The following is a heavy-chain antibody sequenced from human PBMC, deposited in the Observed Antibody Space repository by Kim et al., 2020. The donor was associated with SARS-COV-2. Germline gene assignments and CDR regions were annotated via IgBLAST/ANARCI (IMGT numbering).Heavy chain of an antibody. Sequence: SETLSLTCTVSGGSISSSYYWGWIRQPPGKGLEWIGNMHYSGTTYYNPSLRSRVTISADTSKNEFSLNLNSVTAADTAMYYCARHEYGTATTIDYWGQGT. V-gene: IGHV4-39*01. CDR1: GGSISSSYY. D-gene: IGHD2-15*01. CDR2: MHYSGTT. CDR3: ARHEYGTATTIDY. J-gene: IGHJ4*02.